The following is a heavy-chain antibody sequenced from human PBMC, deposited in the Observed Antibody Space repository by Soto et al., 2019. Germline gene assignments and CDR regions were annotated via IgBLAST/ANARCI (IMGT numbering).Heavy chain of an antibody. V-gene: IGHV1-3*01. Sequence: QVQLVQSGAEVKKAGASVKISCQASGYPFTSHAIYWVRQAPGQRPEWMGWINPANGNTKYSPKFQGRVTITRDRSASTYYMELRTLTSEDTGLYSCAREGKPLFRELVGWFEPWGQGTLLTVSS. CDR1: GYPFTSHA. CDR2: INPANGNT. D-gene: IGHD1-7*01. CDR3: AREGKPLFRELVGWFEP. J-gene: IGHJ5*02.